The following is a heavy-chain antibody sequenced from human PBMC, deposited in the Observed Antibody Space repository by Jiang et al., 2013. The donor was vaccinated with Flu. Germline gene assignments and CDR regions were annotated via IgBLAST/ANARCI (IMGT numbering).Heavy chain of an antibody. CDR3: ARVYRETAAGLNYGMDV. CDR2: LYYSGTT. J-gene: IGHJ6*02. CDR1: GGSISATNNY. V-gene: IGHV4-39*07. D-gene: IGHD6-13*01. Sequence: TLSLTCTVSGGSISATNNYWGWIRQPPGKGLEWIGSLYYSGTTHYNPSLKSRVTISPDTSKNQFSLKLSSVTAADTAVYFCARVYRETAAGLNYGMDVWGQGTTVTVSS.